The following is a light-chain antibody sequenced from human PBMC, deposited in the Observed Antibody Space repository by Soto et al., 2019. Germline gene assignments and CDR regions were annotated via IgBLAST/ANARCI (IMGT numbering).Light chain of an antibody. V-gene: IGLV2-11*01. J-gene: IGLJ2*01. CDR2: DVT. Sequence: QSALTQPRSVSGSPGQSVTVPCTGTSRDVGIYNYVSWYQQRPGTAPKVMIYDVTKRPSGVPDRFSGSKSANTASLTISGLQADDEADYYCCSYAGNYTLLFGGGTKVTVL. CDR3: CSYAGNYTLL. CDR1: SRDVGIYNY.